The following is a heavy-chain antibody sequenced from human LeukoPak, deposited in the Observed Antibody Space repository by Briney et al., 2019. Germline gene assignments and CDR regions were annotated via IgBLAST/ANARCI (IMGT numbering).Heavy chain of an antibody. D-gene: IGHD5-12*01. V-gene: IGHV1-46*01. Sequence: GASVKVSCKASGYTFTSYYMHWVRQAPGQGLEWMGIINPSGGSTSYAQKFQGRVTMTRDTSISTAYMELSRLRSDDTAVYYCARDFRRRWLQINPYYFDYWGQGTLVTVSS. CDR2: INPSGGST. CDR3: ARDFRRRWLQINPYYFDY. J-gene: IGHJ4*02. CDR1: GYTFTSYY.